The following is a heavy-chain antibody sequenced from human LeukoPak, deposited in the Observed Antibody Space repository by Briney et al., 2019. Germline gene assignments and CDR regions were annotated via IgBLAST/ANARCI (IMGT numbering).Heavy chain of an antibody. V-gene: IGHV4-39*07. Sequence: SETLSLTCTVSGDSFTSVTDYWAWIRQPPGKGLEWIASGDYSGGTYCRVAISADMSKNQISLKLTSVTGADTAVYYCAGERGEEYSSGWYKTNYFYNWGQGIRVTVSS. CDR1: GDSFTSVTDY. J-gene: IGHJ4*02. CDR2: GDYSGGT. CDR3: AGERGEEYSSGWYKTNYFYN. D-gene: IGHD6-19*01.